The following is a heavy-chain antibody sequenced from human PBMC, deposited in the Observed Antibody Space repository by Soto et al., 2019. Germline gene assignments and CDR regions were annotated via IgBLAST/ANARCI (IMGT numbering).Heavy chain of an antibody. CDR3: ARHIYCSSTSCYVGEHGDV. CDR2: IYYSGST. Sequence: SETLSLTCTVSGGSISSSSYYWGWIRQPPGKGLEWIGSIYYSGSTYYNPSLKSRVTISVDTSKNQFSLKLSSVTAADTAVYYCARHIYCSSTSCYVGEHGDVWGQGTTVTVSS. CDR1: GGSISSSSYY. J-gene: IGHJ6*02. D-gene: IGHD2-2*01. V-gene: IGHV4-39*01.